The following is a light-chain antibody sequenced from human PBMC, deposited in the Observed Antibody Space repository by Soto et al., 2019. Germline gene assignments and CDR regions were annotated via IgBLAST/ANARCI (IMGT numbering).Light chain of an antibody. J-gene: IGKJ1*01. CDR2: DAS. CDR1: QSISSW. V-gene: IGKV1-5*01. Sequence: LQMTQSPSTLSASVGDRVTITCRASQSISSWLAWYQQRPGKAPKLLIYDASSLESGVPSRFSGSGSGTEFTLTISSLQPDDSASYYCQNYNSYPRTFGQGTKVDMK. CDR3: QNYNSYPRT.